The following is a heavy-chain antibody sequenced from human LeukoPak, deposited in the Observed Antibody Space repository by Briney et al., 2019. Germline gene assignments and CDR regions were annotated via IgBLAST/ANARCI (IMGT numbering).Heavy chain of an antibody. J-gene: IGHJ4*02. CDR1: GFTFSDYY. V-gene: IGHV3-7*04. D-gene: IGHD1-1*01. CDR3: ARGQFQLS. Sequence: PGGSLRLSCVASGFTFSDYYMSWIRQAPGKGPEWVANIKQDGSEKYYVDSVKGRFTISRDNAKNSLDLQMNDLRAEDTAVYYCARGQFQLSWGQGALVTVSS. CDR2: IKQDGSEK.